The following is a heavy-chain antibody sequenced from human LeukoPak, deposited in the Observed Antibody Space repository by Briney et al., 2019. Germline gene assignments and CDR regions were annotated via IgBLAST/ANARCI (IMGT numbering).Heavy chain of an antibody. V-gene: IGHV1-69*01. CDR3: ARDVGATDAFDI. J-gene: IGHJ3*02. CDR1: GGTFSSYA. D-gene: IGHD1-26*01. CDR2: IIPIFGTA. Sequence: SVKVSCKASGGTFSSYAISWVRQAPGQGLEWMGGIIPIFGTANYAQKFQGRGTITADESTSTAYMELSSLRSEDTTVYYCARDVGATDAFDIWGQGTMVTVSS.